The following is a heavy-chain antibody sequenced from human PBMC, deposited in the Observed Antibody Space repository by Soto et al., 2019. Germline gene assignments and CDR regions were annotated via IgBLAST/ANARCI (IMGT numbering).Heavy chain of an antibody. CDR2: ISYDGSNK. CDR3: ARRVLLYEGYFDY. Sequence: QVQLVESGGGVVQPGRSLRLSCAASGFTFSSYAMHWVRQAPGKGLEWVAVISYDGSNKYYADSVKGRFTISRDNSKNTLYLQMNSPRAEDTAVYYCARRVLLYEGYFDYWGQGTLVTVSS. CDR1: GFTFSSYA. V-gene: IGHV3-30-3*01. D-gene: IGHD3-10*01. J-gene: IGHJ4*02.